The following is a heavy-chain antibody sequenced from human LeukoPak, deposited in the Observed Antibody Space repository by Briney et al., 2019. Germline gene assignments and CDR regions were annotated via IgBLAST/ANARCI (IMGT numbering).Heavy chain of an antibody. D-gene: IGHD4-17*01. J-gene: IGHJ5*02. Sequence: PGGSLRLSCAASGFTFSSYAMSWVRQAPGRGLEWVSAISGSGGSTYYADSVKGRFTISRDNSKNTLYLQMNSLRAEDTAVYYCAKREYGDYNNWFDPWGQGTLVTVSS. CDR1: GFTFSSYA. CDR3: AKREYGDYNNWFDP. V-gene: IGHV3-23*01. CDR2: ISGSGGST.